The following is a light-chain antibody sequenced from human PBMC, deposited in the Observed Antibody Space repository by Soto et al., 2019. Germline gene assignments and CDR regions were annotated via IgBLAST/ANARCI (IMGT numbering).Light chain of an antibody. J-gene: IGLJ1*01. CDR3: QSYDSSLSGYV. V-gene: IGLV1-40*01. CDR1: SSNIGAGFD. Sequence: QYVLTQPPSVSGAPGQRVTISCTGRSSNIGAGFDVHWYQQLPGTAPKLLIYGNVDRPSGVPDRFSGSKSGTSASLAITGLQAEDDADYYCQSYDSSLSGYVFGTGTKLTVL. CDR2: GNV.